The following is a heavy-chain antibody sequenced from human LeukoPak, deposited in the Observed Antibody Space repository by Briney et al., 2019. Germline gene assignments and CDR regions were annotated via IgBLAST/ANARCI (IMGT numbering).Heavy chain of an antibody. D-gene: IGHD3-22*01. Sequence: PGGSLRLSCAASGFTVSSNYMSWVRQAPGKGLEWVSYIISSGSTIYYADSVKGRFTISRDNAKNSLYLQMNSLRAEDTAVYYCARDLSTYYYDSSARGEFDYWGQGTLVTVSS. CDR1: GFTVSSNY. V-gene: IGHV3-11*04. CDR3: ARDLSTYYYDSSARGEFDY. J-gene: IGHJ4*02. CDR2: IISSGSTI.